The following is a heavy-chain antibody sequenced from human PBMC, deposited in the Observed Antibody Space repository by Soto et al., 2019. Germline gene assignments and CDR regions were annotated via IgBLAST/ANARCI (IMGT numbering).Heavy chain of an antibody. D-gene: IGHD2-15*01. CDR3: AKVSIVVVAAPIDY. CDR2: ISYDGSNK. V-gene: IGHV3-30*18. J-gene: IGHJ4*02. Sequence: QVQLVESGGGVVQPGRSLRLSCAASGFTFSSYGMHWVRQAPGKGLEWVAVISYDGSNKYYADSVKGRFTISRDNSKNTLYLQMNSLRAEDTAVYYCAKVSIVVVAAPIDYWGQGTLVTVSS. CDR1: GFTFSSYG.